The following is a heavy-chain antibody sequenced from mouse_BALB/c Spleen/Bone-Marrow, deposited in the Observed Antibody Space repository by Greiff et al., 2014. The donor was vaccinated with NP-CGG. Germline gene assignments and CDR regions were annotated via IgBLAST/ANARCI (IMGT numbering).Heavy chain of an antibody. Sequence: VQLKESGGGLVKPGGSLKLSCAASGFTFSDYYMYCVRQTPEKRLEWVATISDGGGYTYYPDSVWGRFTISRDNAKNNLYLQMSSLKSEDTAMYYCARSGERYGAMDYWGQGTSVNVFS. J-gene: IGHJ4*01. CDR3: ARSGERYGAMDY. D-gene: IGHD2-10*02. CDR2: ISDGGGYT. CDR1: GFTFSDYY. V-gene: IGHV5-4*02.